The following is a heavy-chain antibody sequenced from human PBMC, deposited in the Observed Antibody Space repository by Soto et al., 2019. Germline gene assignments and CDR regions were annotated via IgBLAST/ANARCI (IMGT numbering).Heavy chain of an antibody. CDR2: IYYSGST. J-gene: IGHJ6*02. V-gene: IGHV4-31*03. Sequence: QVQLQESGPGLVKPSQTLSLTCTVSGGSISSGGYYWSWIRQHPGKGLEWIGYIYYSGSTYYNPSPKSRVTISVDTSKNQFSLKLSSVTAADTAVYYCARGSYYDILTGYYHYGMDVWGQGTTVTVSS. D-gene: IGHD3-9*01. CDR1: GGSISSGGYY. CDR3: ARGSYYDILTGYYHYGMDV.